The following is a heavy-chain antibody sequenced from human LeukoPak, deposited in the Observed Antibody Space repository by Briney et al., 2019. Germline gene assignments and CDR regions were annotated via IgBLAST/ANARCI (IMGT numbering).Heavy chain of an antibody. Sequence: SETLSLTCTVSGGSISSYYWSWIRQPPGRGLEWIGYMSNSGSTNSNPSLRSRVTISVDTSKNQFSLKLSSVAAADTAVYFCARHYGVLYLPFDYWGQGTLVTVSS. CDR2: MSNSGST. CDR1: GGSISSYY. J-gene: IGHJ4*02. D-gene: IGHD4-17*01. V-gene: IGHV4-59*08. CDR3: ARHYGVLYLPFDY.